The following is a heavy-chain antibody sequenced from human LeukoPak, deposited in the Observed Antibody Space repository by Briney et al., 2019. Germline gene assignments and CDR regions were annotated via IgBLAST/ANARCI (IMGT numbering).Heavy chain of an antibody. D-gene: IGHD4-23*01. CDR2: IIPIFGTA. J-gene: IGHJ4*02. Sequence: ASVKVSCKASGGTFISYAISWVRQAPGQGLEWMGGIIPIFGTANYAQKFQGRVTITADESTSTAYMELSSLRSEDTAVYYCARHGGSYGGNSEGFDYWGQGTLVTVSS. V-gene: IGHV1-69*13. CDR3: ARHGGSYGGNSEGFDY. CDR1: GGTFISYA.